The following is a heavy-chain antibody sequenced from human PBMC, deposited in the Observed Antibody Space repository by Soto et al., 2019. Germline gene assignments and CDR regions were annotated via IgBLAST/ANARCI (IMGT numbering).Heavy chain of an antibody. Sequence: QVQLVQSGAEVTKPGASVRVSCIASGFTLSNYYMHWVRQAPGQGLEWMGTINPSVGTTDYAQKLQGRVTMTRDTSTSTVYMELSSLRSDDTAVYYCAKSGCFGVVIGYFDFWGQGSLVTVSS. CDR2: INPSVGTT. CDR1: GFTLSNYY. V-gene: IGHV1-46*03. D-gene: IGHD3-3*01. CDR3: AKSGCFGVVIGYFDF. J-gene: IGHJ4*02.